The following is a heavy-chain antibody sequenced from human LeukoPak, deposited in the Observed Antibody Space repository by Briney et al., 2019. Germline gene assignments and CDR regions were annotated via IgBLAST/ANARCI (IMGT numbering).Heavy chain of an antibody. D-gene: IGHD6-13*01. Sequence: ASVKVSCKASGGTFSSYAISWVRQAPGQGLEWMGRIIPILGIANYAQKFQGRVTITADKSTSTAYMELSSLRSEDTAVYYCARISSSWYYVDYWGQGTLVTVSS. J-gene: IGHJ4*02. CDR1: GGTFSSYA. CDR3: ARISSSWYYVDY. CDR2: IIPILGIA. V-gene: IGHV1-69*04.